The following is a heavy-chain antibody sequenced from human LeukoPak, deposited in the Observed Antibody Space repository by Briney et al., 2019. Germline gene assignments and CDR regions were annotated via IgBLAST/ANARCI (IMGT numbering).Heavy chain of an antibody. CDR2: IRYTGET. CDR3: ARDAGNSGYGCDL. D-gene: IGHD5-12*01. J-gene: IGHJ5*02. V-gene: IGHV3-48*01. CDR1: GFTFSSYS. Sequence: GGSLRLSCAASGFTFSSYSMNWVRQAPGKGLEWVSHIRYTGETFYADSVKGRFTISKDNARNSLYLQMNDLRGEDTAIYYCARDAGNSGYGCDLWGQGTLVTVSS.